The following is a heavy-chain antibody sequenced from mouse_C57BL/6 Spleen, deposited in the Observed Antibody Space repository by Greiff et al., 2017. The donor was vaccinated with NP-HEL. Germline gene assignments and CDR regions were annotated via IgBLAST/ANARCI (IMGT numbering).Heavy chain of an antibody. D-gene: IGHD4-1*01. CDR3: ARADWDENYYAMDY. CDR1: GYTFTSYW. CDR2: IYPGGGST. V-gene: IGHV1-55*01. J-gene: IGHJ4*01. Sequence: QVHLPPPGASLFHPGSSLTLSCKASGYTFTSYWITWVKQRPGQGLEWIGDIYPGGGSTNYNEKFKSKATLTVDTSSSTAYMQLSSLTSEDSAVYYCARADWDENYYAMDYWGQGTSVTVSS.